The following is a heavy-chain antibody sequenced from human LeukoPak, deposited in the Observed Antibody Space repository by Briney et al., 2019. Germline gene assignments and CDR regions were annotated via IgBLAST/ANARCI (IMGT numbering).Heavy chain of an antibody. CDR3: ARKGWYLGSFDY. CDR2: IKQDGSEK. V-gene: IGHV3-7*01. J-gene: IGHJ4*02. CDR1: GFTFSNHW. D-gene: IGHD6-19*01. Sequence: GGSLRLSCAASGFTFSNHWMSWVRQAPGKGLEWVANIKQDGSEKYHVDFVKGRFTISRDNAKNSLYLQMNSLRAEDTAVYYCARKGWYLGSFDYWGQGTLVTVSS.